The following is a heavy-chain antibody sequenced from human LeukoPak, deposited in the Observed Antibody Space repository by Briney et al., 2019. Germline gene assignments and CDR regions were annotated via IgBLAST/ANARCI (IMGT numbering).Heavy chain of an antibody. D-gene: IGHD4-17*01. CDR3: ASVGYGDYV. J-gene: IGHJ4*02. CDR1: GASINSYY. V-gene: IGHV4-59*01. Sequence: SETLSLTCTVSGASINSYYWSWIRQPPGKGLEWIGYIYYSGSTNYNPSLKSRVTISVDTSKNQFSLKLSSVTAADTAVYYCASVGYGDYVWGQGTLVTVST. CDR2: IYYSGST.